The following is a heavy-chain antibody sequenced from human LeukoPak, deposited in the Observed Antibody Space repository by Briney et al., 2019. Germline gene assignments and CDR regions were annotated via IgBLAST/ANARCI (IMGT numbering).Heavy chain of an antibody. D-gene: IGHD3-22*01. J-gene: IGHJ6*03. V-gene: IGHV3-21*01. CDR2: ISSSSDYI. CDR1: GFTFNIYT. CDR3: ARVWGYHYGYYYYYMNV. Sequence: PGGSLRLSCAASGFTFNIYTMNWVRQAPGKGLEWVSSISSSSDYIYYADSVKGRFTISRDNAKNSLYLQMNGLRAEDTAVYYCARVWGYHYGYYYYYMNVWGKGTTVTVSS.